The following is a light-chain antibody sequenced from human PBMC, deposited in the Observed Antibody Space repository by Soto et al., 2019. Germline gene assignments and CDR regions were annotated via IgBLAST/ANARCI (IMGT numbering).Light chain of an antibody. CDR1: QSISNH. CDR2: AAS. CDR3: QQSYSTPFT. V-gene: IGKV1-39*01. J-gene: IGKJ3*01. Sequence: DIPMTQSPSSLSASVGDRVTISCRASQSISNHLHWYQHKPGKAPKVLIYAASSLQGGVPSRFRGSGSWTDFTLTINSLQPEDFATYYCQQSYSTPFTFGHVNKVDI.